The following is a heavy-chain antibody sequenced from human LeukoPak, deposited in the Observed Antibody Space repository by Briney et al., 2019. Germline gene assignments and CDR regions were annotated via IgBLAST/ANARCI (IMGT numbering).Heavy chain of an antibody. V-gene: IGHV3-74*01. CDR2: ICPDGTVT. J-gene: IGHJ4*02. CDR1: GFTFSTYC. Sequence: PGGSLRLSCAASGFTFSTYCMHWVRQAPGKGPMWVSRICPDGTVTNYADSVKARFIISRVNARNTVYLQMNSLRVEDTAVYYCAKDYDMLIGSLDYWGPGTLVTVSS. D-gene: IGHD3-9*01. CDR3: AKDYDMLIGSLDY.